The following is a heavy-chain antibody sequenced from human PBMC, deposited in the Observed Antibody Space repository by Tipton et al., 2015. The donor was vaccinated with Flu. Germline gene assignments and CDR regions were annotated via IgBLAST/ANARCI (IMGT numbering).Heavy chain of an antibody. Sequence: TLSLTCTVSGGSISSYYWSWIRQPPGKGLEWIGYIYYSGSTNYNPSLKSRVTISVDTSKNQFSLKLSSVTAADTAVYYCARDTLELRDLSGGGMDVWGQGTTVTVSS. CDR3: ARDTLELRDLSGGGMDV. J-gene: IGHJ6*02. CDR2: IYYSGST. D-gene: IGHD1-7*01. V-gene: IGHV4-59*01. CDR1: GGSISSYY.